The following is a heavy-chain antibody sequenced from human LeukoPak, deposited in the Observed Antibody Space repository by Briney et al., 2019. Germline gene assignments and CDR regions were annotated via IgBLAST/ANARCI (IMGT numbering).Heavy chain of an antibody. D-gene: IGHD3-10*01. CDR3: ARRGVIIFRGWFDP. V-gene: IGHV4-59*12. J-gene: IGHJ5*02. Sequence: PQTLSPTRTVSGGSITSYFWSWIRQPPGKGLGWIGYIYNSGSTNDNTSLKSRVTISVDTSKNQFSLKLSSVPAADTAVYYCARRGVIIFRGWFDPWGQGTLVTVSS. CDR2: IYNSGST. CDR1: GGSITSYF.